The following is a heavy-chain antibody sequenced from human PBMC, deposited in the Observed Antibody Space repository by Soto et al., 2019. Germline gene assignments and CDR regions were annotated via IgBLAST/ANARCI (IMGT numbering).Heavy chain of an antibody. CDR2: IIPIFGTA. CDR1: GGSFTYT. Sequence: SVKVSFKASGGSFTYTLSWVRQAPGQGLEWMGGIIPIFGTANYAQKFQGRVTITADESTKTAYMELSTLRSEDTAVYYCARLHSHGTYGMDVWGQGTTVTVSS. J-gene: IGHJ6*02. CDR3: ARLHSHGTYGMDV. D-gene: IGHD5-18*01. V-gene: IGHV1-69*13.